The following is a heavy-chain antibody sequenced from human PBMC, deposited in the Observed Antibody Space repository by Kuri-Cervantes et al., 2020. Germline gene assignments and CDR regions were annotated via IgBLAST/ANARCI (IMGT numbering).Heavy chain of an antibody. D-gene: IGHD3-10*01. CDR1: GFTFSSYW. CDR3: ARVSHYYGSGSSRAFDI. Sequence: LSLTCAASGFTFSSYWMHWVRQAPGKGLVWVSRINSDGSSTSYADSVKGRFTISRDNAKNTLYLQMNSLRAEDTAVYYCARVSHYYGSGSSRAFDIWGQGTMVTVSS. CDR2: INSDGSST. J-gene: IGHJ3*02. V-gene: IGHV3-74*01.